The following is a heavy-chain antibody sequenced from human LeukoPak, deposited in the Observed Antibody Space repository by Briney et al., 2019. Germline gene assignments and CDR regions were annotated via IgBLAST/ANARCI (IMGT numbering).Heavy chain of an antibody. J-gene: IGHJ6*02. CDR2: MNPNSGNT. CDR3: ARGTPTLRFLEPLYGMDV. Sequence: GASVKVSCKASGYTFTSYDINWVRQATGQGLEWMGWMNPNSGNTGYAQKFQGRVTMTRNTSISTAYMELSSLRSEDTAVYYCARGTPTLRFLEPLYGMDVWGQGTTVTGSS. V-gene: IGHV1-8*01. CDR1: GYTFTSYD. D-gene: IGHD3-3*01.